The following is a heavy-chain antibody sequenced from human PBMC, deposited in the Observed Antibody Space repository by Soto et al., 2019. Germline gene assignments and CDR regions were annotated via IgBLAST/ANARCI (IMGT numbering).Heavy chain of an antibody. V-gene: IGHV3-23*01. D-gene: IGHD5-18*01. CDR1: GFTFGNYA. Sequence: PGGSLRLSCAASGFTFGNYAMSWVRQAPGKGLEWVSGISGSGGSIYYADSVKGRFTVSRDISKNTLYLQMNSLRVEDTAVYYCAKDTNRGWIQNFDYWGQGTLVTVSS. CDR2: ISGSGGSI. J-gene: IGHJ4*02. CDR3: AKDTNRGWIQNFDY.